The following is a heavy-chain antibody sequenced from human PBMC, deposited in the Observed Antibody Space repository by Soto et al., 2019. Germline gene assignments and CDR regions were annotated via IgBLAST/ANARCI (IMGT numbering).Heavy chain of an antibody. CDR1: GGSISSSSYY. CDR2: IYYSGST. Sequence: SETLSLTCTVSGGSISSSSYYWGWIRQPPGKGLEWIGSIYYSGSTYYNPSLKSRVTISVDTSKNQFSLKLSSVTAADTAVYYCARHESSVLRFLEWLFPVYFDYWGQGTLVTVSS. J-gene: IGHJ4*02. D-gene: IGHD3-3*01. V-gene: IGHV4-39*01. CDR3: ARHESSVLRFLEWLFPVYFDY.